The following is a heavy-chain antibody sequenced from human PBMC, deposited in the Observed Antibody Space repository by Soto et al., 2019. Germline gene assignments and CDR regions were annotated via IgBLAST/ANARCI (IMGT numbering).Heavy chain of an antibody. CDR2: ISSTTNYI. V-gene: IGHV3-21*01. CDR1: GFTFTRYS. Sequence: GGSLRLSCAASGFTFTRYSMNWVRQAPGKGLEWVSSISSTTNYIYYADSMKGRFTVSRDNAKNSVYLEMNSLSAEDTALYYCARESEDLTSNFDYWGQGTLVTVS. J-gene: IGHJ4*02. CDR3: ARESEDLTSNFDY.